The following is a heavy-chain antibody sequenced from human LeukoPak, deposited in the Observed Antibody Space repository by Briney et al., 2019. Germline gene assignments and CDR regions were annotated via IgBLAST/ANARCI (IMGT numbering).Heavy chain of an antibody. Sequence: SETLSLTCTASGGSISGYYWSWIRQPPGKGLELIGYIYSTGITDYNPSLKSRVTISVDTSKNQFSLKLSSVTAADTAVYYCARFIGSSGYYDYWGHGTLVTVPS. V-gene: IGHV4-59*01. J-gene: IGHJ4*01. D-gene: IGHD3-22*01. CDR1: GGSISGYY. CDR3: ARFIGSSGYYDY. CDR2: IYSTGIT.